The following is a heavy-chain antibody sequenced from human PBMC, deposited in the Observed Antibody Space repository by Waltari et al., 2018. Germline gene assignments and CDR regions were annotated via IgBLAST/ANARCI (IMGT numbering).Heavy chain of an antibody. J-gene: IGHJ4*02. CDR2: ISSSSSTI. V-gene: IGHV3-48*01. Sequence: EVQLVESGGGLVQPGGSLRLSCAASGFTFSSYSMNWVRQAPGKGLEWGSYISSSSSTIYYADSVKCRFTISRDNAKNSLYLQMNSLRAEDTAVYYCARYGDPAKFFGYWGQGTLVTVSS. CDR3: ARYGDPAKFFGY. D-gene: IGHD4-17*01. CDR1: GFTFSSYS.